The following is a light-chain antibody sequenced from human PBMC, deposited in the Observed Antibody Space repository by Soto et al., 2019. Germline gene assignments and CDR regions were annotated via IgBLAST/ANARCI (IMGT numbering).Light chain of an antibody. CDR1: SSDVGGYNY. CDR3: SSYTSSSTYV. Sequence: QSVLTQPASVSGSPGQSITISCTGTSSDVGGYNYVSWYQQHPGKAPKLMIYEVSNRPSGVSNRFSGSKSGNTASLTISGLQAEDEVDYYCSSYTSSSTYVFGTGTKVTV. CDR2: EVS. V-gene: IGLV2-14*01. J-gene: IGLJ1*01.